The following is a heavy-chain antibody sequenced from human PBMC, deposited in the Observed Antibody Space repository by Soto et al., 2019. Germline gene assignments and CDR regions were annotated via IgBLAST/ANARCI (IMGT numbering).Heavy chain of an antibody. D-gene: IGHD6-13*01. CDR3: VRGEERNSTFRFYYYYMDV. CDR2: ISSNGGNT. CDR1: GFTFSSYA. Sequence: PGGSLRLSCAASGFTFSSYAMHWVRQAPGKGLEYVSVISSNGGNTYYANSVKGRSTISRDNFKDTLYLQMGSLRTEDMAVYYCVRGEERNSTFRFYYYYMDVWGKGTTVTVPS. V-gene: IGHV3-64*01. J-gene: IGHJ6*03.